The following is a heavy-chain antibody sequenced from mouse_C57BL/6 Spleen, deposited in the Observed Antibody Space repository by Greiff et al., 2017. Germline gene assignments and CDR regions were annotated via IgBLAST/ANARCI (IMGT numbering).Heavy chain of an antibody. CDR2: IYPGDGDT. V-gene: IGHV1-80*01. J-gene: IGHJ3*01. CDR3: ASPYYDYSAWFAY. D-gene: IGHD2-4*01. CDR1: GYAFSSYW. Sequence: QVQLQQSGAELVKPGASVKISCKASGYAFSSYWMNWVKQRPGKGLEWIGQIYPGDGDTNYNGKFKGKATLTADKSSSTAYMQLSSLTSEDSAVYFCASPYYDYSAWFAYWGQGTLVTVSA.